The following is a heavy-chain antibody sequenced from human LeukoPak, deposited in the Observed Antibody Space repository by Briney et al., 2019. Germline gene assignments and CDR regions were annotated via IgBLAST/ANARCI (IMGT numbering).Heavy chain of an antibody. J-gene: IGHJ3*01. V-gene: IGHV3-20*04. CDR2: INWNGGST. CDR3: ARWSPDAFDV. CDR1: GFTFDDYG. Sequence: GGSLRLSCAASGFTFDDYGMSWVRQAPGKGLEWVSGINWNGGSTGYANSVKGRFTISRDNSKNTLYLQMGSLRAEDMAVYYCARWSPDAFDVWGQGTMVTVSS.